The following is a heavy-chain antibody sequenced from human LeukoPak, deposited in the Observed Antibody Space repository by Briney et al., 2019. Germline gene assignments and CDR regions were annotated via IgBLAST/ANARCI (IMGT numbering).Heavy chain of an antibody. D-gene: IGHD2-15*01. J-gene: IGHJ4*02. CDR1: GFTFSGYL. CDR3: ARDSSAAPHSY. V-gene: IGHV3-7*01. Sequence: GGSLRLSCAASGFTFSGYLMSWVRQAPGKGLEWVANIKEEGSEKYYVDSVKGRFIVSRDNAKNSLYLQMNSLRAEDTAVYYCARDSSAAPHSYWGQGTLVTVFS. CDR2: IKEEGSEK.